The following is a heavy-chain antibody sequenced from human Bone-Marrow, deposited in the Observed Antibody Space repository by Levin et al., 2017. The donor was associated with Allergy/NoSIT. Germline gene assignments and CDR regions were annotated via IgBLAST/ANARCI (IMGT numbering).Heavy chain of an antibody. CDR3: ARTRVGDVRPLYYFDL. Sequence: SGPTLVKPTQTLTLTCSFSGFSLTTSGMSVTWIRQPPGKALEWLARIDWEDDKYYSTSLKTRLTISKDTSKNQVVLTLTYLDPVDTATYYCARTRVGDVRPLYYFDLWGQGTLVTVSS. J-gene: IGHJ4*02. V-gene: IGHV2-70*11. CDR2: IDWEDDK. D-gene: IGHD2-21*02. CDR1: GFSLTTSGMS.